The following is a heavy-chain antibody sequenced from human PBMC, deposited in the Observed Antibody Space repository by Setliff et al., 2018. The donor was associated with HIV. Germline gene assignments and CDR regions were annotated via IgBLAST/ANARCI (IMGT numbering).Heavy chain of an antibody. CDR3: VRPAFGIGGGADFDS. CDR1: GAPTSRDSYF. J-gene: IGHJ4*02. Sequence: SETLSLTCSVTGAPTSRDSYFWGWIRQPPGKGLEWIANIHSPGIVYYNPSLRSRVTISVDTSQSRFSLELTSVTAADTAVYYCVRPAFGIGGGADFDSWGQGTRGTVSS. V-gene: IGHV4-39*01. D-gene: IGHD3-3*01. CDR2: IHSPGIV.